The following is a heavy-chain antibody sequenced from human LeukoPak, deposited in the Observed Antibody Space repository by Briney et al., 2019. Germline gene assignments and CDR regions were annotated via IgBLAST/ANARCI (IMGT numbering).Heavy chain of an antibody. CDR1: GFTFSSYA. Sequence: PGGSLRLSCAASGFTFSSYAMSWVRQAPGKGLEWVSAISGSGGSTYYADSVKGRFTISRDNSKNTLYLQMNSLRAEDTAVYYCAKDPAPIVLMVCAIQYYFDYWGQGTLVTVSS. V-gene: IGHV3-23*01. D-gene: IGHD2-8*01. J-gene: IGHJ4*02. CDR2: ISGSGGST. CDR3: AKDPAPIVLMVCAIQYYFDY.